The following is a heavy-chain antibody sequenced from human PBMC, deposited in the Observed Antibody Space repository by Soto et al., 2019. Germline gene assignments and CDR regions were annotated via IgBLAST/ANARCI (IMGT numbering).Heavy chain of an antibody. CDR2: IYHSGST. D-gene: IGHD5-12*01. V-gene: IGHV4-4*02. CDR1: GGSISSSNW. J-gene: IGHJ4*02. CDR3: AQVNSAYDPIDY. Sequence: QVQLQESGPGLVKPSGTLSLTCAVSGGSISSSNWWRWVRQPPGKGLEWIGEIYHSGSTNYNPSPKSLVTISVDKTTNHFSLKVRSVTAADTAVYYSAQVNSAYDPIDYWGQGTLVTVSS.